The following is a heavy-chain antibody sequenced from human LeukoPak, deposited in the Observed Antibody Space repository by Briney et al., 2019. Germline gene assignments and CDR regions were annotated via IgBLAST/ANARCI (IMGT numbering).Heavy chain of an antibody. Sequence: GGSLRLSCAASGFTFSSYSMNWVRQAPGKGLEWVSSISSSSSYIYYADSVKGRFTISRDNAKNSLYLQMNSLRAEDTALYYCARGTCSSTSCFLFDYWGQGTLVTVSP. CDR3: ARGTCSSTSCFLFDY. CDR2: ISSSSSYI. CDR1: GFTFSSYS. J-gene: IGHJ4*02. D-gene: IGHD2-2*01. V-gene: IGHV3-21*01.